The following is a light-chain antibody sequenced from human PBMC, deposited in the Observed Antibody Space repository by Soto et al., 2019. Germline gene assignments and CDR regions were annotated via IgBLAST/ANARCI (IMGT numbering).Light chain of an antibody. CDR2: DVS. CDR1: SSDCGGANY. CDR3: SSYTSSSLYV. V-gene: IGLV2-14*01. J-gene: IGLJ1*01. Sequence: QSALAQPASVSGSPGQSSTISCTVASSDCGGANYVSWYQQLPGKARKLMIYDVSDRPSGVSNRFSGSKSGNTASLTISGLQAEDEADYYCSSYTSSSLYVFGTGTKVTVL.